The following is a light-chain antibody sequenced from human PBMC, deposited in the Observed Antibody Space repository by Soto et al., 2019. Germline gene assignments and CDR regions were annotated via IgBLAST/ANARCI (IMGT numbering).Light chain of an antibody. J-gene: IGLJ2*01. CDR1: SSDVGGYDY. CDR2: SNN. Sequence: QSALTQPASVSGSPGQSVTISCTGASSDVGGYDYVSWYQQLPGTAPKLLMFSNNQRPSGVPDRFSGSRSGTSASLAISGLQSEDEADYYCAAWDDSLNGAVFGGGTKLTVL. CDR3: AAWDDSLNGAV. V-gene: IGLV1-44*01.